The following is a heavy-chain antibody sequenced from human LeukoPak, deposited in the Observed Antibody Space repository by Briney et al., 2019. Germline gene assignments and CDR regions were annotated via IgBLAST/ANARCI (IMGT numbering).Heavy chain of an antibody. V-gene: IGHV3-30*04. Sequence: SLSLTCAVSGFTFSSFAMHWDRQAQGKGLEWVAVISYDGSNKYYADSVKGRFTISRDNTKNTLYLQMDSLRAEDTAVYYCAREGCRAYGDYSYWFDYWGQGTLVTVSS. CDR3: AREGCRAYGDYSYWFDY. CDR2: ISYDGSNK. CDR1: GFTFSSFA. J-gene: IGHJ4*02. D-gene: IGHD4-17*01.